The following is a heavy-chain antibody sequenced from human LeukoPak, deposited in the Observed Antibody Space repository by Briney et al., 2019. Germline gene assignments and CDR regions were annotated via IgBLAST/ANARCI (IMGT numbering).Heavy chain of an antibody. CDR3: ARHDSGTYYSRFEY. CDR1: GGSISSYF. CDR2: IYYSGST. J-gene: IGHJ4*02. V-gene: IGHV4-59*08. D-gene: IGHD1-26*01. Sequence: SETLSLTCSVSGGSISSYFWSWIRQPPGKGLEWIGYIYYSGSTYYNPSLESRVTISVDTSKNQFSLKLNSVTAADPAVYYCARHDSGTYYSRFEYWGQGTLVTVSS.